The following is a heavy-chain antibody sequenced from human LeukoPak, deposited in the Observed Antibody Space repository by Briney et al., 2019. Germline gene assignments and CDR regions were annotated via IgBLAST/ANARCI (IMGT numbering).Heavy chain of an antibody. J-gene: IGHJ4*02. CDR1: GFTFSSYA. Sequence: RGSLRLSCAASGFTFSSYAMHWVRQAPGKGLEWVAVISYDGSNKYYADSVKGRFTISRDNSKNTLYLQMNSLRAEDTAVYYCARGGSGSFLFDYWGQGTLVTVSS. CDR3: ARGGSGSFLFDY. V-gene: IGHV3-30-3*01. D-gene: IGHD1-26*01. CDR2: ISYDGSNK.